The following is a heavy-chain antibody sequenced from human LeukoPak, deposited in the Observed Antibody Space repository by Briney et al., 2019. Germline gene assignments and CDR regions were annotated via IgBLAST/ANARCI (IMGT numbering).Heavy chain of an antibody. J-gene: IGHJ6*02. CDR3: ARDNWNYGSSMDV. D-gene: IGHD1-7*01. CDR1: GGSFNGYY. CDR2: IYYSGST. V-gene: IGHV4-59*01. Sequence: SETLSLTCAVYGGSFNGYYWSWIRQPPGKGLEWIGYIYYSGSTNYNPSLKSRVTISVDTSKNQFSLKLSSVTAADTAVYYCARDNWNYGSSMDVWGQGTTVTVSS.